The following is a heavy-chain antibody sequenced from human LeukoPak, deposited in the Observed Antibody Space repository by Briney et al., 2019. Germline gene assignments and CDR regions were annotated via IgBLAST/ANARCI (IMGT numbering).Heavy chain of an antibody. CDR3: ARLLPLQGGDV. Sequence: SETLSLTCAVYGASFSGYYWSWFRQPPGKGREWIGEINHSGGTNYNPSLKSRVTISLDTSNNQCSLKLNSVTAADTAVYYCARLLPLQGGDVWGQGTTVTVSS. CDR2: INHSGGT. V-gene: IGHV4-34*01. D-gene: IGHD2-15*01. CDR1: GASFSGYY. J-gene: IGHJ6*02.